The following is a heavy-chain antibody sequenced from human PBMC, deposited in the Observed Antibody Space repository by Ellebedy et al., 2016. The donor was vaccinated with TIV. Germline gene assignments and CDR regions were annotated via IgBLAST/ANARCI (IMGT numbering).Heavy chain of an antibody. V-gene: IGHV3-23*01. CDR2: ISADGVTT. D-gene: IGHD2-2*01. CDR3: AKIGPQDCTSTSCWFDP. CDR1: GFTFTTYA. Sequence: GESLKISXAASGFTFTTYAMGWVRQAPGKGLDWVSAISADGVTTFYADSVTGRFTISRDNSKNTLFLQMNSLRAEDTAIYYCAKIGPQDCTSTSCWFDPWGQGTLVMVSS. J-gene: IGHJ5*02.